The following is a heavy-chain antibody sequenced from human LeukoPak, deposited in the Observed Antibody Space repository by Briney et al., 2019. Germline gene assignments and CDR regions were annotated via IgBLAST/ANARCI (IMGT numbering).Heavy chain of an antibody. CDR2: ISSSGNNI. CDR1: GFTFSDYY. D-gene: IGHD3-10*01. CDR3: ARDWAGGPHDY. V-gene: IGHV3-11*04. Sequence: GGSLRLSCAASGFTFSDYYMSWIRQAPGKGLGWVSYISSSGNNIYYVDSVKGRFTISRDNAKNSLYLQMNSLRVEDTAVYYCARDWAGGPHDYWGQGTLVTVSS. J-gene: IGHJ4*02.